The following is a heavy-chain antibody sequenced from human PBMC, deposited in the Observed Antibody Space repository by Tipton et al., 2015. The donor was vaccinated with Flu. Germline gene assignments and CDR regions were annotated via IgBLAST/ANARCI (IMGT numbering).Heavy chain of an antibody. CDR3: ARASGSGTYVIFDY. CDR1: GDSMSSFY. J-gene: IGHJ4*02. D-gene: IGHD3-10*01. V-gene: IGHV4-4*07. CDR2: IYTSGTS. Sequence: LRLSCTASGDSMSSFYWSWIRQPAGKGLEFIGRIYTSGTSNYNPSLKSRVTMSIDTSKIQFSLKLNSVTAADTAVYYCARASGSGTYVIFDYWGQGTLVTVSS.